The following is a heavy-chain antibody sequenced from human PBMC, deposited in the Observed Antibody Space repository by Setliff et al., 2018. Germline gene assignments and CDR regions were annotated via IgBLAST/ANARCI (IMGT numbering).Heavy chain of an antibody. Sequence: GASVKVSCKASGYTFRSYGINWVRQAPGQGLEWMGWINPVYGIANYARKFQGRVTMTADTSTTTAYLELTSLRYDDTAVYYCVRGPGPSVVVAIPFDHWGQGSLVTVSS. V-gene: IGHV1-18*01. CDR3: VRGPGPSVVVAIPFDH. CDR2: INPVYGIA. D-gene: IGHD3-22*01. J-gene: IGHJ4*02. CDR1: GYTFRSYG.